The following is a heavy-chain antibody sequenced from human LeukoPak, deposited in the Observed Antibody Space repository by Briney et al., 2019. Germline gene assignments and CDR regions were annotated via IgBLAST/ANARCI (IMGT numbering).Heavy chain of an antibody. CDR2: ISSSSSYI. Sequence: GGSLRLSCAASGFTFSSYSMNWVRQAPGKGLEWVSSISSSSSYIYYADSVKGRFTISRDNAKNSLYLQMNSLRAEDTAVYYCARGVRSSSWYGNYYYYYMDVWGKGTTVTVSS. J-gene: IGHJ6*03. CDR1: GFTFSSYS. D-gene: IGHD6-13*01. CDR3: ARGVRSSSWYGNYYYYYMDV. V-gene: IGHV3-21*01.